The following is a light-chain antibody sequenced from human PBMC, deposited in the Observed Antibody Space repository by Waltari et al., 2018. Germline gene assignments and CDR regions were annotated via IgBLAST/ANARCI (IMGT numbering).Light chain of an antibody. Sequence: QAVVTQEPSLTVSPGGTVTLTCGSSTGAVTSSHYPYWFQQKPGQAPRTLIYDTSNKHAWAPARVSGSLLGGKAALTRSGAQPEDEAEYYCLLFYSGAEVFGGGTKLTVL. V-gene: IGLV7-46*01. J-gene: IGLJ2*01. CDR2: DTS. CDR3: LLFYSGAEV. CDR1: TGAVTSSHY.